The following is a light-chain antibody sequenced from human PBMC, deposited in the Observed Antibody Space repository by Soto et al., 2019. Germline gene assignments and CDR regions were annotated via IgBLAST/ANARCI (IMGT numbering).Light chain of an antibody. J-gene: IGKJ1*01. CDR2: KAS. CDR3: QQYNTYRA. CDR1: QSIGSW. Sequence: DIQMTQSPSTLSASVGDRVTITCRASQSIGSWLAWHQQKPGKAPKLLIYKASTLESGVPSRFSGYGSGTEFTLTISSLQPDDFATYYCQQYNTYRAFGQGTKVDI. V-gene: IGKV1-5*03.